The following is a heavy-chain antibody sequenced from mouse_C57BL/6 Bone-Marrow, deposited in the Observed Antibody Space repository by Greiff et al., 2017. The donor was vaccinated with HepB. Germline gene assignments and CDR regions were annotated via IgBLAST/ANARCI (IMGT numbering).Heavy chain of an antibody. D-gene: IGHD2-5*01. J-gene: IGHJ1*03. CDR2: IDPSDSET. Sequence: QVQLKQPGAELVRPGSSVKLSCKASGYTFTSYWMHWVQQRPIQGLEWIGNIDPSDSETHYNQKFKDKATLTVDKSSSTAYMQLSSLTSEDSAVYYCARSGPYSNWYFDVWGTGTTVTVSS. CDR3: ARSGPYSNWYFDV. V-gene: IGHV1-52*01. CDR1: GYTFTSYW.